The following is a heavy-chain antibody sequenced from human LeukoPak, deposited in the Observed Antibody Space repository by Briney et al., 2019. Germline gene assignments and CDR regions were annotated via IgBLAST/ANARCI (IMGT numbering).Heavy chain of an antibody. CDR1: GFTVSSNY. CDR3: AKTDCTSTSCYIGWFDP. J-gene: IGHJ5*02. CDR2: IYSGGST. D-gene: IGHD2-2*02. Sequence: GGSLRLSCAASGFTVSSNYMSWVRQAPGKGLEWVSVIYSGGSTYYADSVKGRFTISRDNSQNTLYLQMNSLRAEDTAVYYCAKTDCTSTSCYIGWFDPWGQGTLVTVSS. V-gene: IGHV3-53*01.